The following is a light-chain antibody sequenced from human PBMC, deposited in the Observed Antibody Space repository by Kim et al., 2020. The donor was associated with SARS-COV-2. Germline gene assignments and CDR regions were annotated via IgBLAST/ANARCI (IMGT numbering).Light chain of an antibody. CDR2: EVS. CDR3: CSYAGRSIYV. J-gene: IGLJ1*01. CDR1: NNDVGGYNL. V-gene: IGLV2-23*02. Sequence: QSITISCTGANNDVGGYNLVAWYQQQPGKVPKLIIYEVSERPSVVSFRFSGSKSGNTASLTISGLQTEDEADYYCCSYAGRSIYVFGTGTKVTVL.